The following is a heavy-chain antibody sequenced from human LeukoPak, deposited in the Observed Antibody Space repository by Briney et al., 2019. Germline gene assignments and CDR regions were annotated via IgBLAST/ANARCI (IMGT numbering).Heavy chain of an antibody. Sequence: PGGSLRLSCAASGFTFSSYWMHWVRQAPGKGLVWVSRINSDGSSTSYADSVKGRFTISRDNAKNTLYLQMNSLRAEDTAVYYCARGFSGWYWPLRQGGHDWYFNLWGRGTLVTVSS. J-gene: IGHJ2*01. CDR2: INSDGSST. D-gene: IGHD6-19*01. CDR3: ARGFSGWYWPLRQGGHDWYFNL. V-gene: IGHV3-74*01. CDR1: GFTFSSYW.